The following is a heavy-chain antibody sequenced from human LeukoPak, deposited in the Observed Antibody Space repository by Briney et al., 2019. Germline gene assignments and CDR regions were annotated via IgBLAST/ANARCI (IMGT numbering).Heavy chain of an antibody. J-gene: IGHJ2*01. Sequence: GGSLRLSCAASGFTFSSYAMSWVRQAPGKGLEWVSGISLDGATTYYAGSVEGRFTISRDNSKNTLYLQMNSLRAEDTAVYYCAGGDTIAYTPRDWDYWYFDLWGRGTLVTVSS. CDR2: ISLDGATT. CDR3: AGGDTIAYTPRDWDYWYFDL. V-gene: IGHV3-23*01. CDR1: GFTFSSYA. D-gene: IGHD3-16*01.